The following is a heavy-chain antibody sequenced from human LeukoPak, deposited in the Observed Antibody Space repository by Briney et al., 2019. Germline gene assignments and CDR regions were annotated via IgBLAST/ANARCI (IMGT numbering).Heavy chain of an antibody. CDR1: GFTFSSYS. D-gene: IGHD6-13*01. V-gene: IGHV3-48*02. J-gene: IGHJ5*02. Sequence: GGSLRLSCAASGFTFSSYSMNWVRPAPGKGLEWVSYISSSSSTIYYADSVKGRFTISRDNAKNSLYLQMNSLRDEDTAVYYCASGKLGQLGAWGQGTLVTVS. CDR2: ISSSSSTI. CDR3: ASGKLGQLGA.